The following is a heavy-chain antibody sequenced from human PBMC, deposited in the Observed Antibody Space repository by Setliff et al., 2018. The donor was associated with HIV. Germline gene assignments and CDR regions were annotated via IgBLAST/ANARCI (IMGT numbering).Heavy chain of an antibody. CDR1: GVTFSDYW. D-gene: IGHD3-10*01. V-gene: IGHV3-7*03. CDR2: IKQDGSEK. CDR3: RGSGNSYAFDM. Sequence: GGSLRLSCAASGVTFSDYWMSWVRQAPGKGLEWVANIKQDGSEKYYVESVKGRFTISRDNAENSLYLQMNNLRAEDTAVYYCRGSGNSYAFDMWGQGTMVTVSS. J-gene: IGHJ3*02.